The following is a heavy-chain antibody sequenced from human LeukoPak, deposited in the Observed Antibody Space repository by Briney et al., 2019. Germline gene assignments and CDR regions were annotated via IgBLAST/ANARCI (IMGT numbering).Heavy chain of an antibody. V-gene: IGHV5-10-1*01. CDR3: ARHPTASSPGDY. J-gene: IGHJ4*02. CDR1: GYSFTGYW. D-gene: IGHD2-2*01. CDR2: IDPSDSYT. Sequence: GESVQISCKGSGYSFTGYWISWVRQMPGKGLEWMGRIDPSDSYTNYSPSFQGHVTISTDKSISTAYLQWGSLKASDTAMYYCARHPTASSPGDYWGQGTLVTVSS.